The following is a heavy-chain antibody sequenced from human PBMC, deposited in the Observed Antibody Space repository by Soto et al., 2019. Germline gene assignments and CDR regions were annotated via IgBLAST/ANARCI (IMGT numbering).Heavy chain of an antibody. D-gene: IGHD6-19*01. V-gene: IGHV1-18*01. CDR3: ARDRGVAPTVAGNPHYYYYMDV. CDR2: ISAFNGNT. Sequence: QDPLVQSGAEVKKPGASVTVSCKASGYSFTNYGVTWVRQAPGQGLEWMGWISAFNGNTHYAQNLQGRVTMTTDAPTSTAYMELRSLRSDDTAVYYCARDRGVAPTVAGNPHYYYYMDVWGKGTTVTVSS. CDR1: GYSFTNYG. J-gene: IGHJ6*03.